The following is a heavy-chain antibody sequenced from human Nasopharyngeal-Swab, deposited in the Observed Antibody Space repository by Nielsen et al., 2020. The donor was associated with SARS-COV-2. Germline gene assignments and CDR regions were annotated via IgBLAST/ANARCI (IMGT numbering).Heavy chain of an antibody. CDR2: ISYDGSNK. D-gene: IGHD5-18*01. J-gene: IGHJ3*02. V-gene: IGHV3-30*18. CDR3: AKDVYRRSGYSYGSDAFDI. Sequence: GGSLRLSCAASGFTFSSYGMHWVRQAPGKGLEWVAVISYDGSNKYYADSVKGRFTISRDNSKNTLYLQMSSLRAEDTAVYYCAKDVYRRSGYSYGSDAFDIWGQGTMVTVSS. CDR1: GFTFSSYG.